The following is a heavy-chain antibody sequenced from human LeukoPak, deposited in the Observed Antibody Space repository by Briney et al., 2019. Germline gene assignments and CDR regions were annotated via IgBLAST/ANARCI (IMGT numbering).Heavy chain of an antibody. CDR3: AKDYQQQLAN. CDR1: GFTFSNYG. D-gene: IGHD6-13*01. V-gene: IGHV3-30*02. J-gene: IGHJ4*02. Sequence: GGSLRLSCAASGFTFSNYGMHWVRQAPGKGLEWVAFIRYDGSNKYYADSVKGRFTISRDNSKNTLYLQMNSLRAEDTAVYYCAKDYQQQLANWGQGTLVTVSS. CDR2: IRYDGSNK.